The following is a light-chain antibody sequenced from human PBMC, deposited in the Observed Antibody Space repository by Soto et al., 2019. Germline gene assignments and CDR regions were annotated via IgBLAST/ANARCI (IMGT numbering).Light chain of an antibody. V-gene: IGKV3-15*01. CDR2: GAS. CDR1: QSVINN. CDR3: QQYHHWWT. Sequence: EVVMTQSPATLSVSPGERATLSCRASQSVINNLAWYQQKPGQAPRLLIYGASTRATGIPARFSGSGSGTAFTLTIRSLKSEDFVVYYGQQYHHWWTFGQGTKVEIK. J-gene: IGKJ1*01.